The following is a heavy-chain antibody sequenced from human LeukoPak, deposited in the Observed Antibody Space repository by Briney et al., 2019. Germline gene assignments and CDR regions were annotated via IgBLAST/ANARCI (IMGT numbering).Heavy chain of an antibody. Sequence: KPSETLPLTCTVSGGSISSYYWSWIRQPPGKGLEGIGYIYYSGSTNYNPSLKSRVTISVDTSKNQFSLKLSSVTAADTAVYYCARRARSSGWYYYFYMDVWGKGTTVTVSS. V-gene: IGHV4-59*08. CDR2: IYYSGST. CDR3: ARRARSSGWYYYFYMDV. D-gene: IGHD6-19*01. CDR1: GGSISSYY. J-gene: IGHJ6*03.